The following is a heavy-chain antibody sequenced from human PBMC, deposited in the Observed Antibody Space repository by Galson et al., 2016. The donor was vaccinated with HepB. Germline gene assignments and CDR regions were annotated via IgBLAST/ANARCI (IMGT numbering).Heavy chain of an antibody. Sequence: SVKVSCKASGYTFTSYGISWVRQAPGQGLEWMGWISTYNGNTNSTQKFQGRVTITTDTSTTTTYMELRSLRSDDTAVYYCARELRYFDWSSPPRGGFDIWGQGTMVTVSS. CDR2: ISTYNGNT. J-gene: IGHJ3*02. CDR1: GYTFTSYG. V-gene: IGHV1-18*01. CDR3: ARELRYFDWSSPPRGGFDI. D-gene: IGHD3-9*01.